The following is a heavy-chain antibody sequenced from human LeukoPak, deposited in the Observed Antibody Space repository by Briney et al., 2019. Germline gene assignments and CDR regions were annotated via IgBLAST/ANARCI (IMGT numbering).Heavy chain of an antibody. J-gene: IGHJ4*02. CDR2: IKQDGSEK. CDR3: ARDYGGNSAG. Sequence: PGGSLRLSCAASGFTFSSSWMSWVRLAPGKGLEWVANIKQDGSEKYYVDSVKGRFTISRDNAKNSLYLQMNSLRDEDTAVYYCARDYGGNSAGWGQGTLVTVSS. CDR1: GFTFSSSW. V-gene: IGHV3-7*04. D-gene: IGHD4-23*01.